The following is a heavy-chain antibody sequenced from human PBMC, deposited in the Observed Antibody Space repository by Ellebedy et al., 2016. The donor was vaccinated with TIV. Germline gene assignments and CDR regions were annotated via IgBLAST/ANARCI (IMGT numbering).Heavy chain of an antibody. Sequence: PGGSLRPSCAASGFKFGDYYMYWVRQAPGKGLEWVSGISKNSGSVGYADPVKGRFTISRDNAKNSLYLQMNSLRGEDTALYYCARSYYGSGSPDYWGQGTLVTVSS. J-gene: IGHJ4*02. CDR1: GFKFGDYY. CDR3: ARSYYGSGSPDY. D-gene: IGHD3-10*01. V-gene: IGHV3-9*01. CDR2: ISKNSGSV.